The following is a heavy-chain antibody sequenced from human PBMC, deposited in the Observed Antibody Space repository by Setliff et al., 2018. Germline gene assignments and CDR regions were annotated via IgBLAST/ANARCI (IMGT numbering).Heavy chain of an antibody. CDR2: ISDSGGST. J-gene: IGHJ4*02. CDR1: GFPLSTYA. V-gene: IGHV3-23*01. Sequence: GGSRRLSCVASGFPLSTYAMSWVRQAPGKGLEWVSVISDSGGSTYYADSVKGRFTISRDNSKNTLYLQMLSLRAEDTAVYYCAKGGSTSCYTEADYWGQGTLVTVSS. D-gene: IGHD2-2*02. CDR3: AKGGSTSCYTEADY.